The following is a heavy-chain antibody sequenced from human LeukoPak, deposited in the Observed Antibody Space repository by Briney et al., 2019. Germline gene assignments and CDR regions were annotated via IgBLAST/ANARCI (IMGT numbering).Heavy chain of an antibody. CDR1: GGSISSYY. Sequence: SETLSLTCTVSGGSISSYYWSWIRQPPGKGLEWIGYIYYSGSTNYNPSLKSRVTISVDTSKNQFSLKLSSVTAADTAVYYCARSAEGSSRSYFDYWGQGTLVTVSS. D-gene: IGHD6-13*01. J-gene: IGHJ4*02. CDR3: ARSAEGSSRSYFDY. CDR2: IYYSGST. V-gene: IGHV4-59*01.